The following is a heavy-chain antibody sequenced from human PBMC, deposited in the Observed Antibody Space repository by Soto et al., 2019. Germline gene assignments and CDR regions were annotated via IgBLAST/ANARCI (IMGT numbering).Heavy chain of an antibody. D-gene: IGHD3-3*01. J-gene: IGHJ3*02. V-gene: IGHV4-30-2*01. Sequence: QLQLQGSGSGLVKPSQTLSLTCAVSGGSISSGGYSWSWIRQPPGKGLEWIGYIYHSGSTYYNPSLKSRVTISVDRSKNQFSLKLSSVTAADTAVYYCARIRRGAFDIWGQGTMVTVSS. CDR2: IYHSGST. CDR1: GGSISSGGYS. CDR3: ARIRRGAFDI.